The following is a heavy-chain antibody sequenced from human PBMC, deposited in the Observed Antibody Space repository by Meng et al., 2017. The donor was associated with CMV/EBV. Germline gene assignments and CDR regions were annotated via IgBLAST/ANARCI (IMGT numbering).Heavy chain of an antibody. CDR2: IYSGGTT. CDR1: GFTVSSNY. D-gene: IGHD3-3*01. CDR3: ARDLLNPAVIRGFWSGHTSTNYYYYGMDV. Sequence: GESLKISCAPSGFTVSSNYMNWVRQAPGQGLEWVSVIYSGGTTYYADSVKGRFTISRDNSKNTLYLQMNRLRAEDTAVYYCARDLLNPAVIRGFWSGHTSTNYYYYGMDVWGQGTTVTVSS. J-gene: IGHJ6*02. V-gene: IGHV3-53*01.